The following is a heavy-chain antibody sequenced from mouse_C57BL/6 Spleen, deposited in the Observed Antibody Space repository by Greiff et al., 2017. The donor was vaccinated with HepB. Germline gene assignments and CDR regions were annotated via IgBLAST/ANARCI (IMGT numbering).Heavy chain of an antibody. V-gene: IGHV10-1*01. Sequence: EVQLVESGGGLVQPKGSLKLSCAASGFSFNTYAMNWVRQAPGKGLEWVARIRSKSNNYATYYADSVKDRFTISRDDSESMLYLQMNNLKTEDTAMYYCVRWLLQAMDYWGQGTSVTVSS. J-gene: IGHJ4*01. D-gene: IGHD2-3*01. CDR1: GFSFNTYA. CDR2: IRSKSNNYAT. CDR3: VRWLLQAMDY.